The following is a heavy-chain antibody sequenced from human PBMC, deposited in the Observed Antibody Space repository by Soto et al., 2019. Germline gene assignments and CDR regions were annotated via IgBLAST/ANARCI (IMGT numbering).Heavy chain of an antibody. D-gene: IGHD2-21*02. Sequence: QVQLVQSGAEEKKPGASVKVSCKASGYTFTSYAMHWVRQAPGQRLEWMGWINAGNGNTKYSQKFQGRVTITRDTSAITAYTELSSLTSEDTAVYYCAWSIMGVTALDYWGQGTLVTVSS. CDR1: GYTFTSYA. V-gene: IGHV1-3*05. CDR3: AWSIMGVTALDY. J-gene: IGHJ4*02. CDR2: INAGNGNT.